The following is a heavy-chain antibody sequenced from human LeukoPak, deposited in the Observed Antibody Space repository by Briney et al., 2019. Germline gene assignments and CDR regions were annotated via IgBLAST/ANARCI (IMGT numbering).Heavy chain of an antibody. CDR2: VDQTGSP. CDR1: GGSLRSYRHN. V-gene: IGHV4-39*07. Sequence: SETLSLTCSASGGSLRSYRHNWAWVRQGADKGLEHIGSVDQTGSPYYNPLLKSRVTISVDTPNKQFSLNLTSVTAADTAVYYCARDLGGYPFFMDVWGKGITVTVSS. CDR3: ARDLGGYPFFMDV. J-gene: IGHJ6*03. D-gene: IGHD2-15*01.